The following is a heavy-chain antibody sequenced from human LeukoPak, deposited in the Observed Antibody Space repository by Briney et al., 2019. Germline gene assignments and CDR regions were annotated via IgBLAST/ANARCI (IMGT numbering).Heavy chain of an antibody. D-gene: IGHD6-19*01. Sequence: GASVKVSCKASGYTFTSYDINWVRQATGQGLESMGWMNPNSGNTGYAQKFQGRVTMTRNTSISTAYMELSSLRSEDTAVYYCARTVAGTTWDFQHWGQGTLVTVSS. CDR1: GYTFTSYD. V-gene: IGHV1-8*01. CDR2: MNPNSGNT. CDR3: ARTVAGTTWDFQH. J-gene: IGHJ1*01.